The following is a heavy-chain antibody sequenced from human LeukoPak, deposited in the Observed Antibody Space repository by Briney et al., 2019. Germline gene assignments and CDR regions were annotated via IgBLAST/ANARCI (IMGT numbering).Heavy chain of an antibody. J-gene: IGHJ4*02. D-gene: IGHD6-19*01. CDR1: GFTVSSNY. CDR3: ASDRSSVWGLGY. V-gene: IGHV3-53*01. Sequence: PGGSLRLSCAASGFTVSSNYMSWVRQAPWKRLEWVSVIYSGGSTYYADSVKGRFTISRDNSKNTLYLQMNSLRAEDTAVYYCASDRSSVWGLGYWGQGTLVTVSS. CDR2: IYSGGST.